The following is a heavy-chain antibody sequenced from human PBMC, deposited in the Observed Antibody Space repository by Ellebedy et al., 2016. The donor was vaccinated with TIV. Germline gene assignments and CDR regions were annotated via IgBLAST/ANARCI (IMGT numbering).Heavy chain of an antibody. CDR1: GFTFSSYW. V-gene: IGHV3-7*01. J-gene: IGHJ3*02. CDR3: ARGGGSRLSHSFDI. Sequence: PGGSLRLSCAASGFTFSSYWMSWVRQAPGKGLEWVANIKQDGSEKYYVDSVKGRFTISRDNAKNSLYLQMNSLRAEDTAVYYCARGGGSRLSHSFDIWGQGTMVTVSS. D-gene: IGHD3-10*01. CDR2: IKQDGSEK.